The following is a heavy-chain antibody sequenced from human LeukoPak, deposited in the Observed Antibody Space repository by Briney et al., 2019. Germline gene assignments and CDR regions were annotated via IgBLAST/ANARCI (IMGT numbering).Heavy chain of an antibody. Sequence: SETLSLTCTVSGGSISSSSYYWGWIRQPPGKGLEWIGSIYYSGSTYYNPSLKSRVTISVDTSKNQFSLKLSSVTAADTAVYYCARRYAIAVAGDFDYWGQGTLVTVSS. CDR1: GGSISSSSYY. CDR2: IYYSGST. CDR3: ARRYAIAVAGDFDY. V-gene: IGHV4-39*07. D-gene: IGHD6-19*01. J-gene: IGHJ4*02.